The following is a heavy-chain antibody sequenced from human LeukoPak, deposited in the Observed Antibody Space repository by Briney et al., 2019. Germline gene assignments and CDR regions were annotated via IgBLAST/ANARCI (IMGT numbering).Heavy chain of an antibody. V-gene: IGHV4-61*03. CDR1: GGSISSSSYY. D-gene: IGHD2-2*02. CDR3: AGSYTYYYYYYMNV. CDR2: IYYSGST. J-gene: IGHJ6*03. Sequence: SETLSLTCTVSGGSISSSSYYWGWIRQPPGKGLEWIGYIYYSGSTKYNPSLKSRVTISVDTSKNHFSLKLSSVTAADTAVYYCAGSYTYYYYYYMNVWDKGTTVTISS.